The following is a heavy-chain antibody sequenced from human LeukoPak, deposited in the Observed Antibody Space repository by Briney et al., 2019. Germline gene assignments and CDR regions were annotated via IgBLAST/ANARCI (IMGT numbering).Heavy chain of an antibody. V-gene: IGHV1-46*01. Sequence: ASVKVSCKASGYTFTSNYMHWVRQAPGQGLEWMGIINPSGGSTSYAQKFQGRVTMTRDTSTSTVYMELSSMRSEDTAVYYYARASRVFLWFGAGPPRLYNWFDPWGQGTLVTVSS. CDR2: INPSGGST. D-gene: IGHD3-10*01. J-gene: IGHJ5*02. CDR3: ARASRVFLWFGAGPPRLYNWFDP. CDR1: GYTFTSNY.